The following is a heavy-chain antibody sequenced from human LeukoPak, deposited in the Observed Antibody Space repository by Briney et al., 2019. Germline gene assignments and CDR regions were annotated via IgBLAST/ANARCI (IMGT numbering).Heavy chain of an antibody. J-gene: IGHJ3*02. D-gene: IGHD2-15*01. V-gene: IGHV4-30-2*06. CDR3: ARFPCSGDSCYSGIRAFDI. Sequence: SQTLSLTCTVSGGSISSGSYYWSWIRQSPGKGLEWIGEINHSGTTNYNPSLKSRVTISVDTSKNQFSLRLTSVTAADTAVYYCARFPCSGDSCYSGIRAFDIWGQGTMVTVSS. CDR1: GGSISSGSYY. CDR2: INHSGTT.